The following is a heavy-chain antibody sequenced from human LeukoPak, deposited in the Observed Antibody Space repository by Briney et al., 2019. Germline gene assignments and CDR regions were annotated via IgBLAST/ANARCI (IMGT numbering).Heavy chain of an antibody. CDR3: ARAAGLLWFGESGYFDY. CDR2: FDPEDGET. D-gene: IGHD3-10*01. Sequence: ASVKVSCKVSGYTLTELSMHWVRQAPGKGLEWMGGFDPEDGETIYAQKLQGRVTMTTDTSTSTAYMELRSLRSDDTAVYYCARAAGLLWFGESGYFDYWGQGTLVTVSS. V-gene: IGHV1-24*01. J-gene: IGHJ4*02. CDR1: GYTLTELS.